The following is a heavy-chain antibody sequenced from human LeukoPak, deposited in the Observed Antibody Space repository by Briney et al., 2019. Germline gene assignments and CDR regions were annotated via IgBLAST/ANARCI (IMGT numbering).Heavy chain of an antibody. D-gene: IGHD1-26*01. J-gene: IGHJ4*02. V-gene: IGHV1-18*01. CDR2: ISAYNGNT. CDR3: ARYSGSYYPFDY. Sequence: ASVKVSCKASGYTFTSYGISWVRRAPGQGLEWTGWISAYNGNTNYAQKLQGRVTMTTDTSTSTAYMELRSLRSDDTAVYYCARYSGSYYPFDYWGQGTLVTVSS. CDR1: GYTFTSYG.